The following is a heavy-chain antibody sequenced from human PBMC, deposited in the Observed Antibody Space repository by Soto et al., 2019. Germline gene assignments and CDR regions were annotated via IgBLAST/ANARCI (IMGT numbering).Heavy chain of an antibody. CDR2: ISYDGSNK. Sequence: QVQLVESGGGVVQPGRSLRLSCAASGFTFSSYAMHWVRQAPGKGLEWVAVISYDGSNKYYADSVKGRFTISRDNSKNTLNLQMNSLRAEDTAVYYCGRGNPLAGTDDAFDIWGQGIMVIVSS. CDR3: GRGNPLAGTDDAFDI. V-gene: IGHV3-30-3*01. J-gene: IGHJ3*02. CDR1: GFTFSSYA. D-gene: IGHD6-19*01.